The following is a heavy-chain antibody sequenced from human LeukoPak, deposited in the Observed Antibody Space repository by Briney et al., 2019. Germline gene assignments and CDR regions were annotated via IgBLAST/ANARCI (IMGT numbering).Heavy chain of an antibody. CDR3: ARSAQNSNYLSWFDP. D-gene: IGHD4-11*01. Sequence: SVKVSCKASGGTFSSYASSWVRQAPGQGLEWMGGIIPIFGTANYAQKFQGRVTITADESTSTAYMELSSLRSEDTAVYYCARSAQNSNYLSWFDPWGQGTLVTVSS. J-gene: IGHJ5*02. CDR1: GGTFSSYA. V-gene: IGHV1-69*13. CDR2: IIPIFGTA.